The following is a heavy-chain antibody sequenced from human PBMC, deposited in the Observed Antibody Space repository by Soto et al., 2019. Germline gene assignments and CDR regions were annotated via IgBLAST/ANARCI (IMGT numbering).Heavy chain of an antibody. CDR1: GFTFTDYW. CDR3: ARDRFIGTYYVKGVTYVFDD. J-gene: IGHJ4*02. D-gene: IGHD1-26*01. Sequence: PGGSLRLSCAASGFTFTDYWMSWVRQAPGKGLEWVANLNQDGSEKNCVDSVKGRFTISRDNAKNSVYLQLNSLRAEDTAVYYCARDRFIGTYYVKGVTYVFDDWGQGAPVTVS. CDR2: LNQDGSEK. V-gene: IGHV3-7*03.